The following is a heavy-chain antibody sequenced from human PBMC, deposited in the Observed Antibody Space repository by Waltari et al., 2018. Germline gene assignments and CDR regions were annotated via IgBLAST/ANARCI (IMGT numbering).Heavy chain of an antibody. CDR3: ARGKRRSDIVVVVAATPGMDV. CDR1: GFTFSSYS. D-gene: IGHD2-15*01. V-gene: IGHV3-48*01. J-gene: IGHJ6*02. CDR2: ISSSSSTI. Sequence: EVQLVESGGGLVQPGGSLRLSCAASGFTFSSYSMNWVRQAPGKGLEWVSYISSSSSTIYYADSVKGRFTISRDNAKNSLYLQMNSLRAEDTAVYYCARGKRRSDIVVVVAATPGMDVWGQGTTVTVS.